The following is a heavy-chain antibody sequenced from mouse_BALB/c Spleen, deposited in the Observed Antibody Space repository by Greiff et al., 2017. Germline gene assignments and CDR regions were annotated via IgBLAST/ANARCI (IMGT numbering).Heavy chain of an antibody. Sequence: EVKLVESGGGLVKPGGSLKLSCAASGFTFSSYAMSWVRQTPEKRLEWVASISSGGSTYYPDSVKGRFTISRDNARNILYLQMSSLRSEDTAMYYCARGLYYYGSSPFAYWGQGTLVTVSA. CDR2: ISSGGST. V-gene: IGHV5-6-5*01. D-gene: IGHD1-1*01. J-gene: IGHJ3*01. CDR1: GFTFSSYA. CDR3: ARGLYYYGSSPFAY.